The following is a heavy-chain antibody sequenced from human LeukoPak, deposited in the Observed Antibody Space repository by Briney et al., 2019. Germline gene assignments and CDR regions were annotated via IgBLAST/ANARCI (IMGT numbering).Heavy chain of an antibody. V-gene: IGHV3-48*04. J-gene: IGHJ4*02. CDR3: AGSPREAGSLEY. CDR2: ISFSGSTI. D-gene: IGHD6-19*01. Sequence: GGSLRLSCVSSEFTFRNYNMNWVRQAPGKGLEWVSYISFSGSTIYYADSVKGRFTLSRDNTKSSLYLQMNSLRAEDTAVYYCAGSPREAGSLEYWGQGTLVTVSS. CDR1: EFTFRNYN.